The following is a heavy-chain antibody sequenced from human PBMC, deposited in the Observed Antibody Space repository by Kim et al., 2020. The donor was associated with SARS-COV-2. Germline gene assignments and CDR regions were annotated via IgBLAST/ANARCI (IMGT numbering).Heavy chain of an antibody. CDR3: ARHIGRSVVVVVITGFSAWFDP. V-gene: IGHV4-39*01. D-gene: IGHD3-22*01. CDR2: IYYSGST. Sequence: SETLSLTCTVSGGSISSSSYYWGWIRQPPGKGLEWIGSIYYSGSTHYNPSLKSRVTISVDTSKNQFSLKLSSVTAADTAVYYCARHIGRSVVVVVITGFSAWFDPWGQGTLVTVSS. J-gene: IGHJ5*02. CDR1: GGSISSSSYY.